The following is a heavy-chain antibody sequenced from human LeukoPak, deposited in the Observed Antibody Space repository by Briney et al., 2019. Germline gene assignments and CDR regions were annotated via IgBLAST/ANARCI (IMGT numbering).Heavy chain of an antibody. CDR2: TKHDGSER. Sequence: GRSLRLSCAASGFTLTSYWMTWVRQAAGKGLEWVANTKHDGSERYYVDSVKGRFTISRDNVKNSLFLQMDSLRAEDTAVYYCARGGLYGDYYFDYWGQGTLVTVTS. CDR1: GFTLTSYW. D-gene: IGHD2-21*02. CDR3: ARGGLYGDYYFDY. V-gene: IGHV3-7*04. J-gene: IGHJ4*02.